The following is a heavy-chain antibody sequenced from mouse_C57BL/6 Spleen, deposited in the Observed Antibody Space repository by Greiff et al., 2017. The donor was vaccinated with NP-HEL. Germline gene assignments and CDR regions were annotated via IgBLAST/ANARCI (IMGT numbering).Heavy chain of an antibody. CDR1: GYTFTSYW. Sequence: QVQLQQPGAELVRPGTSVKLSCKASGYTFTSYWMHWVKQRPGQGLEWIGVIDPSDSYTNYNQKFKGKATLTVDTSSSTAYMQLSSLTSEDSAVYYCARGDYLDVWGTGTTVTVSS. J-gene: IGHJ1*03. CDR2: IDPSDSYT. V-gene: IGHV1-59*01. CDR3: ARGDYLDV.